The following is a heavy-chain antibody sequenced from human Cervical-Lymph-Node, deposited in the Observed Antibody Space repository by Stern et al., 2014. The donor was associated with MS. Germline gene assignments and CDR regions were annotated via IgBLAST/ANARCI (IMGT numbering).Heavy chain of an antibody. V-gene: IGHV3-9*01. J-gene: IGHJ4*02. D-gene: IGHD6-6*01. CDR1: GFTDDYA. CDR2: ISWNSGNI. Sequence: EVQLVESGGDLVQPGRSLRLSCAASGFTDDYAMHWVRQGPGKGLEWVSGISWNSGNIGYADSVKGRFTISRDNAKNSLFLQMDSLGPDDTALYYCAKDISIAARTHCFDSWGKGTLVTVSS. CDR3: AKDISIAARTHCFDS.